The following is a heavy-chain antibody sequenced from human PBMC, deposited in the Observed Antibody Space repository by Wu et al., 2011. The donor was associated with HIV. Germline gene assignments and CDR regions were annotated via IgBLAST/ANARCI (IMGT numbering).Heavy chain of an antibody. V-gene: IGHV1-69*14. CDR1: GGTFNNYA. Sequence: VQLVQSGAEVKKPGSSVKVSCKTSGGTFNNYAINWVRQAPGQGFEWMGRIIPVYDTKNVAENFQDRVAISADKSTSTAYMELSSLTSEDTAVYYCVRVVPYCVRASPRCGFDPWGQGTLVTVSS. D-gene: IGHD2-21*01. J-gene: IGHJ5*02. CDR3: VRVVPYCVRASPRCGFDP. CDR2: IIPVYDTK.